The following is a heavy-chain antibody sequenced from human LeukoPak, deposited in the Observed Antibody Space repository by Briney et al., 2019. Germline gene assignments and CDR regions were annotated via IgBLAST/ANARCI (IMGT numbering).Heavy chain of an antibody. D-gene: IGHD2-2*01. CDR1: GFTFSDYY. J-gene: IGHJ4*02. Sequence: PGGSLRLSCAASGFTFSDYYMRWLRQAPGKGLEWVSYISSSSYTNYAESVKGRFTISRDNAKSSLYLQMNSLRAEDTAVYYCARGRSTSWMSSMGYWGQGTLVTVS. V-gene: IGHV3-11*06. CDR2: ISSSSYT. CDR3: ARGRSTSWMSSMGY.